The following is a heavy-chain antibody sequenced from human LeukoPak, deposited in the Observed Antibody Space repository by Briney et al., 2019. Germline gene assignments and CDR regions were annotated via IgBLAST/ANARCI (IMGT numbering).Heavy chain of an antibody. J-gene: IGHJ6*03. Sequence: ASVKVSCKASGYTFTSYGLNWVRQAPGQGLEWMGWINLYYGNTDYAQKFQGRVTMTTDTSATTVYMELRGLRSDDTAVYYCARDTYCSSTSCFPYYMDVWGKGTRVTVSS. CDR2: INLYYGNT. CDR1: GYTFTSYG. V-gene: IGHV1-18*01. D-gene: IGHD2-2*01. CDR3: ARDTYCSSTSCFPYYMDV.